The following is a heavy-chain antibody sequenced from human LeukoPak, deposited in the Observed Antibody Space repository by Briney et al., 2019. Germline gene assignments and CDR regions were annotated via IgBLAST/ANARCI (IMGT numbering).Heavy chain of an antibody. J-gene: IGHJ2*01. CDR1: GGSISSYY. CDR3: AREPLSGSYQSYWYFDL. D-gene: IGHD1-26*01. V-gene: IGHV4-59*01. Sequence: KPSETLSLTCTVSGGSISSYYWSWIRQPPGKGLEWIGYIYYSGSTNYNPSLKSRVTISVDTSKNQFSLKLSSVTAADTAVYYCAREPLSGSYQSYWYFDLWGRGTLVTVSS. CDR2: IYYSGST.